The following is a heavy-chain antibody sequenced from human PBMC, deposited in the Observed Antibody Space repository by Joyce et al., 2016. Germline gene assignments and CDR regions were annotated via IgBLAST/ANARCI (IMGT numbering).Heavy chain of an antibody. J-gene: IGHJ3*01. CDR3: ATGRGPQILPFHF. Sequence: QVQLLQSGADLKKPGASVKVSCKVSGLSLSESSIHWVRQAPGKGLEWMGGFDLEEGEKMYALKFQDRITMTEDSSTDTAYMQLSSLTSDDTAVYYCATGRGPQILPFHFWGQGTMVTIS. CDR1: GLSLSESS. CDR2: FDLEEGEK. V-gene: IGHV1-24*01.